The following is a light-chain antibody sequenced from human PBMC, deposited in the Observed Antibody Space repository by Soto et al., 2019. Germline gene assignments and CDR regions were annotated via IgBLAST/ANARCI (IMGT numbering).Light chain of an antibody. Sequence: EMVVTQSPATLSVSPGERVALSCRASQSISRNLAWYQQKPGQAPRLLIYGASTRATGIPARFSGSGSGTDFTLTITRLEPEDFAVYYCQQYQSLTFGGGTKVDIK. CDR1: QSISRN. J-gene: IGKJ4*01. CDR3: QQYQSLT. V-gene: IGKV3D-15*01. CDR2: GAS.